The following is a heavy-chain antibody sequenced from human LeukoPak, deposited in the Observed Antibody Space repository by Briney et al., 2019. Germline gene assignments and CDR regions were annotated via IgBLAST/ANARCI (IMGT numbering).Heavy chain of an antibody. Sequence: ASVKVSCKASGYTFTSYGFSWVRQAPGQGLEWMGWISAYNGNTNYAQKFQGRVTMTTDTSTSTAYMELRSLRSDDTAVYYCARGAYCGGDCSSSDAFDIWGRGTMVSVS. CDR3: ARGAYCGGDCSSSDAFDI. CDR2: ISAYNGNT. V-gene: IGHV1-18*01. CDR1: GYTFTSYG. D-gene: IGHD2-21*02. J-gene: IGHJ3*02.